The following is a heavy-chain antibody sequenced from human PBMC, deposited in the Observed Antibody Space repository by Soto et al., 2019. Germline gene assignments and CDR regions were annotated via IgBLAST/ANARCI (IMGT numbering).Heavy chain of an antibody. CDR2: IYSGGST. CDR1: GFTVSTYY. J-gene: IGHJ6*02. Sequence: EVQLVESGGGLIQPGGSLRLSWAASGFTVSTYYVTWVRQAPGTGLEYVSVIYSGGSTYYADSVNGRFNISRDNSKNTLYLQMNSLSAEDTAVYYCARDRSVTIFGGYFYGMYYWGQGTTVTVSS. D-gene: IGHD3-3*01. V-gene: IGHV3-53*01. CDR3: ARDRSVTIFGGYFYGMYY.